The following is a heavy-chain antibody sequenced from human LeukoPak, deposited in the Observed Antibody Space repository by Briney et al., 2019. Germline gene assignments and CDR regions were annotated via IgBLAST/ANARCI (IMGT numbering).Heavy chain of an antibody. V-gene: IGHV3-33*01. CDR1: GFTFSSYG. J-gene: IGHJ4*02. CDR2: IWYDGSSK. CDR3: ARDFELSH. D-gene: IGHD3-16*02. Sequence: EAGGSLRLSCAASGFTFSSYGMHWVRQAPGKGLEWVALIWYDGSSKHYADSVRGRFTISRDNSKNTLYLQMNSLRAEDTAVYYYARDFELSHWGQGTLVTVSS.